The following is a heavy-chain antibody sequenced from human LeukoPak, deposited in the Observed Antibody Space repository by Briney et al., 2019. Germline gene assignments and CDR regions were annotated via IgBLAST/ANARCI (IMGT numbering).Heavy chain of an antibody. Sequence: ASVKVSCKASGYQFISYTMSWVRQAPGQGLEWMGWINTKTANPTYAQDFTGRFVFSLDTSVSTAYLQISGLKAGDTAVYYCARVAGFGERGMDVWGQGTTVTVSS. CDR3: ARVAGFGERGMDV. V-gene: IGHV7-4-1*02. CDR2: INTKTANP. CDR1: GYQFISYT. D-gene: IGHD3-10*01. J-gene: IGHJ6*02.